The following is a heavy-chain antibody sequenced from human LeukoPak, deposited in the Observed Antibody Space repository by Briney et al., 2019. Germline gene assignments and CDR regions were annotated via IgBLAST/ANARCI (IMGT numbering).Heavy chain of an antibody. CDR3: AKVPGSRYYFDY. Sequence: GGSLRLSCAASGFTFSSYAMNWVRQAPGKGLEWVSAISGSGGSTYYADSVKGRFTISRDNSKNTLYLQMNSLRAEDTAVYYCAKVPGSRYYFDYWGQGTLVTVSS. CDR1: GFTFSSYA. CDR2: ISGSGGST. J-gene: IGHJ4*02. V-gene: IGHV3-23*01. D-gene: IGHD3-10*01.